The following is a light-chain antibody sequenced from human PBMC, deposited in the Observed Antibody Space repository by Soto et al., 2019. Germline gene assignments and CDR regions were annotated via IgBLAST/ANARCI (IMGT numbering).Light chain of an antibody. V-gene: IGKV4-1*01. CDR3: QQYTGPWT. Sequence: DIVMTQSQDSLAVSLGDRANINCKSSQSVLYSSNNKNYLAWYQQKPGQPPKLLIYWASTRESVVPDRFSGSGSGTDFTITISSLQAEDVAFYYCQQYTGPWTFGQGTKVEIK. J-gene: IGKJ1*01. CDR1: QSVLYSSNNKNY. CDR2: WAS.